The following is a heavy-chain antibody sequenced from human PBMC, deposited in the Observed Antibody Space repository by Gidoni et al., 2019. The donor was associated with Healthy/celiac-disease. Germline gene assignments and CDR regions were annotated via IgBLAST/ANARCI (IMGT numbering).Heavy chain of an antibody. CDR1: GFTFRSYG. CDR2: IWYDGSNK. Sequence: QVQLVESGGGVVEPGRSLRLSCAASGFTFRSYGMHWVRQAPGKGLEWGGFIWYDGSNKYYADSVKGRFTISRDNSKNTLYLQMNSLRAEDTAVYYCARDPRDYFDYWGQGTLVTVSS. V-gene: IGHV3-33*01. CDR3: ARDPRDYFDY. J-gene: IGHJ4*02.